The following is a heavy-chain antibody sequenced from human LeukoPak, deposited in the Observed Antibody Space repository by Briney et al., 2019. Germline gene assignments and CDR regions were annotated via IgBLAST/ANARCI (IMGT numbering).Heavy chain of an antibody. J-gene: IGHJ4*02. Sequence: SETLSLTCAVYGGSFSGYYWSWIRQPPGKGLEWIGEINHSGSTNYNPSLRSRVTISVDTSKNQFSLKLGSVTAADTAVYFCGFSEGDYWGQGALVTVSS. CDR1: GGSFSGYY. D-gene: IGHD2-21*01. CDR2: INHSGST. CDR3: GFSEGDY. V-gene: IGHV4-34*06.